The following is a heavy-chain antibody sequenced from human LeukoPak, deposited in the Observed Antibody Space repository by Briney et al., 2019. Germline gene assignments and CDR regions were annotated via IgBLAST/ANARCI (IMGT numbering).Heavy chain of an antibody. CDR3: ARPSGSYYYDAFDI. V-gene: IGHV3-74*01. D-gene: IGHD3-10*01. J-gene: IGHJ3*02. CDR2: IYTDGSST. Sequence: GGSLRLSCAGSGFTFSNYWMHWVRQAPGKGLVWVSRIYTDGSSTDYADSVKGRFTISRDNAKNMLYLQMNSLRAEDTAVYYCARPSGSYYYDAFDIWGQGTMVTVSS. CDR1: GFTFSNYW.